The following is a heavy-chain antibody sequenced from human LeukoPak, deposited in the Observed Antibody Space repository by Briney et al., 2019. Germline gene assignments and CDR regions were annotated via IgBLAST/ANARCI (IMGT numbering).Heavy chain of an antibody. V-gene: IGHV3-23*01. CDR1: GFTFSSYG. D-gene: IGHD4-17*01. CDR2: ISGRVGNT. CDR3: ARVVGGDYDTWYYYSYCMDV. Sequence: PGGSLRLSCAASGFTFSSYGMSWVRHAPGKWLEWVSSISGRVGNTYYGDSVKGRFTIPRDNSKNKLYLQMNSLRAGDTAVYYCARVVGGDYDTWYYYSYCMDVWGKGTTVTISS. J-gene: IGHJ6*03.